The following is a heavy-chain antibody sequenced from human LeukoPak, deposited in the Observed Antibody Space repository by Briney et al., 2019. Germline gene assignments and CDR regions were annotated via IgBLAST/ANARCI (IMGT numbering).Heavy chain of an antibody. Sequence: GGSLRLSCAASGFTFSSYGMSWVRQAPGKGLEWVPAISGSGGSTYYADSVKGRFTISRDNSKNTLYLQMNSLRAEDTAVYYCAKSIGTLNAFDIWGQGTMVTVSS. CDR2: ISGSGGST. V-gene: IGHV3-23*01. D-gene: IGHD3-22*01. CDR3: AKSIGTLNAFDI. CDR1: GFTFSSYG. J-gene: IGHJ3*02.